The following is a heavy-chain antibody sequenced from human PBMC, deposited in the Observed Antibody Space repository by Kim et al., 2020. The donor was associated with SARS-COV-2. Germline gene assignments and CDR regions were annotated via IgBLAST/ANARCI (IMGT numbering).Heavy chain of an antibody. CDR3: ARSRRYYDSSGYSTSAGAFDI. Sequence: SETLSLTCTVSGGSISSYYWSWIRQPPGKGLEWIGYIYYSGSTNYNPSLKSRVTISVDTSKNQFSLKLSSVTAADTAVYYCARSRRYYDSSGYSTSAGAFDICGQGTMVTVSS. D-gene: IGHD3-22*01. CDR2: IYYSGST. J-gene: IGHJ3*02. V-gene: IGHV4-59*01. CDR1: GGSISSYY.